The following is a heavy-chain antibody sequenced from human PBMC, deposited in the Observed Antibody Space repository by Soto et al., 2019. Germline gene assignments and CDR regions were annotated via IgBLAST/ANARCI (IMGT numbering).Heavy chain of an antibody. D-gene: IGHD6-19*01. CDR2: IKQDGGEK. CDR1: EFTFGTSW. CDR3: TAGSGWESDT. Sequence: DVQLVESGGGLVQPGGSLRLSCAVSEFTFGTSWMTWVRQGPGKGLEWVANIKQDGGEKHYVESVRGRFSISRDNAKKSLYLEMNSLRAEDTAVYYCTAGSGWESDTWGQGTLVTVSS. V-gene: IGHV3-7*05. J-gene: IGHJ5*02.